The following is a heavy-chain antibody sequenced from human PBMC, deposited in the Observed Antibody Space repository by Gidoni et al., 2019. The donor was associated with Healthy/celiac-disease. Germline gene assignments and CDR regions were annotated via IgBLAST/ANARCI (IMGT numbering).Heavy chain of an antibody. CDR3: AKLGGVFFDY. V-gene: IGHV4-39*01. CDR2: IYYSGST. Sequence: QLQLQESGRGLVKPSETLSLTCPASGVSISSSSYYWGWIRQPPGKALEWIGSIYYSGSTYYNPFLKCRITISVDKAKNQFSLKPRSVTAAETAVYYGAKLGGVFFDYWGQGTLVTVSS. CDR1: GVSISSSSYY. J-gene: IGHJ4*02. D-gene: IGHD3-16*01.